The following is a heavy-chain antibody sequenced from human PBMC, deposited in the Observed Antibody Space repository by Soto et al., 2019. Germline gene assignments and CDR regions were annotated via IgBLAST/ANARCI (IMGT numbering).Heavy chain of an antibody. J-gene: IGHJ4*02. CDR2: MYYSGSS. CDR3: ARHPRDDYNYGGSGIFDY. D-gene: IGHD4-4*01. Sequence: QLQLQESGPGLVKPSETLSLTCSVSGGSISSRTFWWAWIRQPPGKGLDWIGDMYYSGSSYSTPSLKRPVTLSVDTSKNQLSLKLNSVTAADTAVYYCARHPRDDYNYGGSGIFDYWGQGTLVTVSS. CDR1: GGSISSRTFW. V-gene: IGHV4-39*01.